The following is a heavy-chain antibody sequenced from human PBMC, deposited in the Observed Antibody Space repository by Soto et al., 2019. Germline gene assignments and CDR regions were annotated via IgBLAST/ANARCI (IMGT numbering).Heavy chain of an antibody. CDR2: ISGSGGST. V-gene: IGHV3-23*01. CDR1: GFTFSSYA. J-gene: IGHJ3*02. D-gene: IGHD5-12*01. CDR3: AWQTFRDGYNSAGAFDI. Sequence: QPGGSLRLSCAASGFTFSSYAMSWVRQAPGKGLEWVSAISGSGGSTYYADSVKGRFTISRDNSKNTLYLQMNSLRAEDTAVYYCAWQTFRDGYNSAGAFDIWGQGTMVTVSS.